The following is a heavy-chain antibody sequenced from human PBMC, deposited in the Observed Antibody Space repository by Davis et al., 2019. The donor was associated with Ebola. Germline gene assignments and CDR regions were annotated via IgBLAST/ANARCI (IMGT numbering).Heavy chain of an antibody. CDR2: ISYDGSNK. J-gene: IGHJ4*02. V-gene: IGHV3-30*18. CDR3: AKDEYGGNNY. D-gene: IGHD4-23*01. CDR1: GFTFSSYG. Sequence: GESLKISCAASGFTFSSYGMHWVRQSPGKGLEWVAVISYDGSNKYYADSVKGRFTISRDNSKNTLYLQMNSLRGEDTAVYYCAKDEYGGNNYWGQGTLITVSS.